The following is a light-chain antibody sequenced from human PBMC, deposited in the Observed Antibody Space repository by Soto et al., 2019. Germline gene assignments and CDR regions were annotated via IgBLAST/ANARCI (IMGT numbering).Light chain of an antibody. CDR2: WAS. Sequence: DIVMTQSPDSLAVSLGERATINCKSSQSVLYSSNNKNYLAWYQQKPGQPPKLRIYWASTRESGVPDRFSGRGSGTDFSLTISSLQAEDGAVYYCQQYYSTPWTFGQGTKVEIK. CDR1: QSVLYSSNNKNY. J-gene: IGKJ1*01. CDR3: QQYYSTPWT. V-gene: IGKV4-1*01.